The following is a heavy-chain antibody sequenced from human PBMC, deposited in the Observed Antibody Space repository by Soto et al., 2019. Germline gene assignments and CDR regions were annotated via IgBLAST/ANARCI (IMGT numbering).Heavy chain of an antibody. Sequence: LRLSCAASGFTFSSYGMHWVRQAPVKGLEWAAVISYDGSNKNYGDSVKGRFTISRDNSKNTLYLQMDSLRTEDTAMYYCTKGATTVTTADAFDIWGQGTMVTVSS. J-gene: IGHJ3*02. CDR2: ISYDGSNK. CDR1: GFTFSSYG. CDR3: TKGATTVTTADAFDI. V-gene: IGHV3-30*18. D-gene: IGHD4-17*01.